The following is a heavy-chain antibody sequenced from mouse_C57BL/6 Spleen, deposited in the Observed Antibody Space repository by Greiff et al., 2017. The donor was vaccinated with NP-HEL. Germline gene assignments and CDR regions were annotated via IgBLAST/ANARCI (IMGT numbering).Heavy chain of an antibody. CDR2: LNSDGGST. Sequence: EVQRVESGGGLVQPGASLKLSCESTDYEFPSHDMSWVRQTPEKRLELVAALNSDGGSTYYPDTMERRFIISRDNTKKTLYLQMSSLRSEDTALYDCARRGFSWFAYWGQGTLVTVSA. CDR3: ARRGFSWFAY. J-gene: IGHJ3*01. V-gene: IGHV5-2*01. CDR1: DYEFPSHD.